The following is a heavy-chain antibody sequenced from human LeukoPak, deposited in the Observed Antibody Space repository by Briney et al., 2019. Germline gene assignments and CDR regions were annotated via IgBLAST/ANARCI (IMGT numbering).Heavy chain of an antibody. CDR3: AREVLYYDFWSGFDY. J-gene: IGHJ4*02. CDR1: GFSLSTSGVG. CDR2: IYYSGNT. Sequence: SGPTLVKPTQTLTLTCTFSGFSLSTSGVGVGWIRQPPGKDLEWIGFIYYSGNTYYNPSLKGRGTISLDTSKNQFSLKLTSVTAADTAVYYCAREVLYYDFWSGFDYWGQGTLVTVSS. V-gene: IGHV4-30-4*08. D-gene: IGHD3-3*01.